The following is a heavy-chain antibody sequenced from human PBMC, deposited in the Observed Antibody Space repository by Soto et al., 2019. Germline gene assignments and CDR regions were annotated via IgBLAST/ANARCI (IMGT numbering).Heavy chain of an antibody. CDR3: ACQLPDSREELDAFDI. D-gene: IGHD3-22*01. J-gene: IGHJ3*02. Sequence: SETLCLTCAFYVGSFSVYYWSWIRQPPGKGLEWIGEINHSGSTNYNPSLKSRVTISVDTSKNQFSLKLSSVTAADTAVYYCACQLPDSREELDAFDIWGQGTMVTVSS. CDR1: VGSFSVYY. V-gene: IGHV4-34*01. CDR2: INHSGST.